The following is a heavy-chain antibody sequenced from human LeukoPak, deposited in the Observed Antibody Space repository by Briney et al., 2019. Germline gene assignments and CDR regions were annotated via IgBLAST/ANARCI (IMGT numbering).Heavy chain of an antibody. Sequence: TLSLTCTVSGGSISSSSYYWGWIRQPPGKGLEYIGNIYYSGSTYYNPSLKSRVTISADTSKNQFSLKLSSVTAADTAVYYCARQIRITMNVDYWGQGTLVTVSS. CDR2: IYYSGST. J-gene: IGHJ4*02. CDR1: GGSISSSSYY. CDR3: ARQIRITMNVDY. D-gene: IGHD3-3*01. V-gene: IGHV4-39*01.